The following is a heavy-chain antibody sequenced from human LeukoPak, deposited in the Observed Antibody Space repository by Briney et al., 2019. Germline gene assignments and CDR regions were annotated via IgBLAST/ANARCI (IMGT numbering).Heavy chain of an antibody. D-gene: IGHD2-15*01. CDR2: ISSSSSYI. CDR1: GFTFSSYS. J-gene: IGHJ6*02. V-gene: IGHV3-21*01. Sequence: GGSLRLSCAASGFTFSSYSMNWVRQAPGKGLEWVSSISSSSSYIYYADSVKGRFTISRDNAKNSLYLQMNSLRAEDTAVYYCARDLDYCSGGSCYPFGRASGMDVWGQGTTVTVSS. CDR3: ARDLDYCSGGSCYPFGRASGMDV.